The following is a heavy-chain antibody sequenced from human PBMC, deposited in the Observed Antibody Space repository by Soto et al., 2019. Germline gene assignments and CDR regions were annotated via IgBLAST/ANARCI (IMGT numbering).Heavy chain of an antibody. CDR2: IYWDDSK. CDR3: AHKGPEYWHRDY. V-gene: IGHV2-5*02. J-gene: IGHJ4*02. D-gene: IGHD2-8*02. Sequence: QITLKESGPTLMRPTQTLTLTCAFSGFSLSTSGVGVGWIRQPPGKALEWLAVIYWDDSKHYSPSLRSRLTITKDTSKNQVVLTMTNMDPMDTGTYYCAHKGPEYWHRDYWGQGTLVTVSS. CDR1: GFSLSTSGVG.